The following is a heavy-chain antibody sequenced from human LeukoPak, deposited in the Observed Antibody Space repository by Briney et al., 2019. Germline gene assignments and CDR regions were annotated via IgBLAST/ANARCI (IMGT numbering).Heavy chain of an antibody. CDR1: GFPFNHYG. Sequence: PGRSLRLSCTASGFPFNHYGMHWVRQAPGKGLEWVAVIRYDENDKYYADSVKGRFTISRDNSKNTLYLQMNSLRADDTSVYYCARDSKCRSGPASYFDHWGQGTLVTVSS. CDR3: ARDSKCRSGPASYFDH. D-gene: IGHD2-15*01. J-gene: IGHJ4*02. V-gene: IGHV3-33*01. CDR2: IRYDENDK.